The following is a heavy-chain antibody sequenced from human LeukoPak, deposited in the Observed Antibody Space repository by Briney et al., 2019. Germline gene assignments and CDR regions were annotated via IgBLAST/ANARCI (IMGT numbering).Heavy chain of an antibody. CDR3: ARDGAAAGTLFDY. Sequence: SETLSLTCAVYGGSFSAYSWSWIRQPPGKGLEWIGEINHSGSTNYNASLKSRLTISVDTSKNQFSLKLSSVTAADTAVYYCARDGAAAGTLFDYWGQGTLVTVSS. V-gene: IGHV4-34*01. D-gene: IGHD6-13*01. CDR2: INHSGST. CDR1: GGSFSAYS. J-gene: IGHJ4*02.